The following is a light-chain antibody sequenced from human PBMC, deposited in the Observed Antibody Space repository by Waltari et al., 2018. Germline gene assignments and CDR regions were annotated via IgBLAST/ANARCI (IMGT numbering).Light chain of an antibody. CDR2: YDD. J-gene: IGLJ3*02. CDR3: AAWDDSLNGWL. Sequence: QSVLTQPPSVSEAPRQRVTISCSGSSSNIGHHAVNCYQQLPGKAPKLLIYYDDLLSSGFSDRFSGSKSGTSASLAISGLQSEDEADYYCAAWDDSLNGWLFGGGTKLTVL. V-gene: IGLV1-36*01. CDR1: SSNIGHHA.